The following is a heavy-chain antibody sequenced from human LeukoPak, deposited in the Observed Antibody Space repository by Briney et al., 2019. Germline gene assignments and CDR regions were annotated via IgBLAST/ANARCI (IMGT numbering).Heavy chain of an antibody. J-gene: IGHJ4*02. CDR3: ARIYRYSSGWYDY. Sequence: GSLRLSCAASGFTFSDYYMSWIRQPPGKGLEWIGEINHSGSTNYNPSLKSRVTISVDTSKNQFSLKLSSVTAADTAVYYCARIYRYSSGWYDYWGQGTLVTVSS. CDR1: GFTFSDYY. CDR2: INHSGST. V-gene: IGHV4-34*01. D-gene: IGHD6-19*01.